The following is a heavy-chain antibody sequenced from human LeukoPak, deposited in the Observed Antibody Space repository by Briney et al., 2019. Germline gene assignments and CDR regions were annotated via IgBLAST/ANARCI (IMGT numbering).Heavy chain of an antibody. J-gene: IGHJ4*01. Sequence: ASVKVSCKASGYTFTGYYMHWVRQAPGQGLEWMGWINPNSGGTNYAQKFQGWVTMTRDTSISTAYMELSRLRSDDTAVYYCARGDSSNPLYYFDYWGXXTLVTVSS. V-gene: IGHV1-2*04. D-gene: IGHD6-13*01. CDR2: INPNSGGT. CDR3: ARGDSSNPLYYFDY. CDR1: GYTFTGYY.